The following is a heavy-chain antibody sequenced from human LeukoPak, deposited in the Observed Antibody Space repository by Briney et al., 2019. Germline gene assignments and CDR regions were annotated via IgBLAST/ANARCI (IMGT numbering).Heavy chain of an antibody. CDR1: GFTFSRYE. J-gene: IGHJ6*02. Sequence: GGSLRLSCAASGFTFSRYEMHWVRQAPGKGLEWVTLVSNDGSNKYYADSVKGRFTISRDNSKSTLSLQMNSLRVEDTAVYYCATLFVATAPPDYWGQGTTVTVSS. CDR3: ATLFVATAPPDY. CDR2: VSNDGSNK. V-gene: IGHV3-30-3*01. D-gene: IGHD5-18*01.